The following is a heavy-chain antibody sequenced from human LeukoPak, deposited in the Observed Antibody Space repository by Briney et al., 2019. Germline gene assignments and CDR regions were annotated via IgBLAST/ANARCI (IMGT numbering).Heavy chain of an antibody. CDR2: IYSGGST. D-gene: IGHD3-22*01. Sequence: GGSLRLSCAVSGFTVSSNYMSWVRQAPGKGLEWVSIIYSGGSTYYADSVKGRFTISRDNSKNILYLQMNSLRAEDTALYYCARDNTYSSGGNYYDRFDYWGQGTLVTVSS. J-gene: IGHJ4*02. CDR3: ARDNTYSSGGNYYDRFDY. V-gene: IGHV3-66*01. CDR1: GFTVSSNY.